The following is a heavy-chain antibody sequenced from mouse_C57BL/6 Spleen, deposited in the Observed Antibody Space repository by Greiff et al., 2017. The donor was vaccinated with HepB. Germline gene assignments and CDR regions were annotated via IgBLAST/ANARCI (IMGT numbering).Heavy chain of an antibody. Sequence: VHVKQSGAELVKPGASVKLSCTASGFNIKDYYMHWVKQRTEQGLEWIGRIDPEDGETKYAPKFQGKATITADTSSNTAYLQLSSLTSEDTAVYYCARYYGSSPYFDYWGQGTTLTVSS. V-gene: IGHV14-2*01. D-gene: IGHD1-1*01. J-gene: IGHJ2*01. CDR3: ARYYGSSPYFDY. CDR1: GFNIKDYY. CDR2: IDPEDGET.